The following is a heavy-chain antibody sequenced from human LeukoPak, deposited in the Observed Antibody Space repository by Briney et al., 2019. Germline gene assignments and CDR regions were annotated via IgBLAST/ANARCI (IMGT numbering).Heavy chain of an antibody. CDR1: GGSISSYY. CDR3: ARGGRYRSSWYWFDP. D-gene: IGHD6-13*01. J-gene: IGHJ5*02. V-gene: IGHV4-4*07. CDR2: IYTSGST. Sequence: SETLSLTRTVSGGSISSYYWSWIRQPAGKGLEWIGRIYTSGSTNYNPSLKSRVTMSVDTSKNQFSLKLSSVTAADTAVYYCARGGRYRSSWYWFDPWGQGTLVTVSS.